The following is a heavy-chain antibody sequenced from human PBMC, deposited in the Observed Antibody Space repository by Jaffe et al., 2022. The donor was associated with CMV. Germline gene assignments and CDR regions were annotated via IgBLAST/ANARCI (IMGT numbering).Heavy chain of an antibody. CDR2: INWNGGST. Sequence: EVQLVESGGGVVRPGGSLRLSCAASGFTFDDYGMSWVRQAPGKGLEWVSGINWNGGSTGYADSVKGRFTISRDNAKNSLYLQMNSLRAEDTALYHCARSELWFGDRLNWYFDLWGRGTLVTVSS. CDR3: ARSELWFGDRLNWYFDL. V-gene: IGHV3-20*01. D-gene: IGHD3-10*01. CDR1: GFTFDDYG. J-gene: IGHJ2*01.